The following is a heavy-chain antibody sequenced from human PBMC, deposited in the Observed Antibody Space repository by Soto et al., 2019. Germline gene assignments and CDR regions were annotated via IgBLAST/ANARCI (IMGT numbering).Heavy chain of an antibody. D-gene: IGHD3-16*02. Sequence: QVQLVESGGGVVQPGRSLRLSCAASGFTFNSYGMHWVRQAPGKGLEWVAVISYDGSDKYYADSVKGRFTISRDNSKNTLYLQMNRLRAEDTAVYYCSKDLDGLQGLVDSSFCFDYWGQGTLVTVSS. J-gene: IGHJ4*02. CDR1: GFTFNSYG. CDR3: SKDLDGLQGLVDSSFCFDY. V-gene: IGHV3-30*18. CDR2: ISYDGSDK.